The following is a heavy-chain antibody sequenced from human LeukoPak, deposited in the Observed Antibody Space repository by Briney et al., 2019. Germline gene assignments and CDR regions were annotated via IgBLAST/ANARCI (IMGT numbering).Heavy chain of an antibody. D-gene: IGHD2-21*01. CDR2: IYYSGST. J-gene: IGHJ4*02. CDR3: ARATYGGNYYFDY. V-gene: IGHV4-59*01. CDR1: GGSISSYY. Sequence: SETLSLTCTVSGGSISSYYWSWIRQPPGKRLEWIGYIYYSGSTNYNPSLKSRVTISVDTSKNQFSLNLSSVTAADTAVYYCARATYGGNYYFDYWGQGTLVTVSS.